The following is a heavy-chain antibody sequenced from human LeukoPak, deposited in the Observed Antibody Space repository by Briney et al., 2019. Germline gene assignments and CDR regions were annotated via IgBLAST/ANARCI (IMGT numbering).Heavy chain of an antibody. V-gene: IGHV4-59*01. CDR2: IYYSVST. J-gene: IGHJ6*03. D-gene: IGHD3-10*01. Sequence: SETLSLTCTVPGGSISSYYWSCIRQPPGKGLEWIGHIYYSVSTNYNPSLKSRVTISVDTSKNQFSLKLSSVTAADTAVYYCARELKTMVRGHYYMDVWGKGTTVTVSS. CDR3: ARELKTMVRGHYYMDV. CDR1: GGSISSYY.